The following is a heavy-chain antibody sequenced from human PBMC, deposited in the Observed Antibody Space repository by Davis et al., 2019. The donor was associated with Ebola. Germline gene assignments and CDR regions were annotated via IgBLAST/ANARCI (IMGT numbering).Heavy chain of an antibody. D-gene: IGHD6-13*01. J-gene: IGHJ4*02. CDR2: IAYDGSTE. CDR1: GFTFSSYA. V-gene: IGHV3-30-3*01. Sequence: PGGSLRLSCAASGFTFSSYAIHWVRQAPGKGLDWVAVIAYDGSTEYYADSVRGRFTISRDNSKNTLYLQMNSLRAEDTALYYCAKGFVSSSWHFDYWGQGTLVTVSS. CDR3: AKGFVSSSWHFDY.